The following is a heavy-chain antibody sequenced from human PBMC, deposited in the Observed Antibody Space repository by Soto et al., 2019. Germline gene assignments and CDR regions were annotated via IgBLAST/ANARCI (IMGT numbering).Heavy chain of an antibody. CDR2: IYYSGST. CDR1: GGSISSSSYY. V-gene: IGHV4-39*01. Sequence: SETLSLTCTVSGGSISSSSYYWGWIRQPPGKGLEWIGSIYYSGSTYYNPSLKSRVTISVDTSKNQFSLKLSSVTAADTAVYYCARLGYCSSTSCLWNWFDPWGQGTLVTVSS. CDR3: ARLGYCSSTSCLWNWFDP. D-gene: IGHD2-2*01. J-gene: IGHJ5*02.